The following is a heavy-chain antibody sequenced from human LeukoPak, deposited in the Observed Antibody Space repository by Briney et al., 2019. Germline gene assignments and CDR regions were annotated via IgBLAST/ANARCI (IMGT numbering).Heavy chain of an antibody. CDR2: IIPIFGTA. Sequence: SVKVSCKASGGTFSSYAISWVRQAPGQGLEWMGGIIPIFGTANYAQKFQGRVTITADESTSTAYTELSSLRSEDTAVYYCARVSSLYSSSWNFDYWGQGTLVTVSS. CDR3: ARVSSLYSSSWNFDY. J-gene: IGHJ4*02. V-gene: IGHV1-69*13. CDR1: GGTFSSYA. D-gene: IGHD6-13*01.